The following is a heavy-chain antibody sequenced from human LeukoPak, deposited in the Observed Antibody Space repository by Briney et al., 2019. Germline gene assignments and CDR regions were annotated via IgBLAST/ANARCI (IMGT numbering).Heavy chain of an antibody. CDR1: GVIFSQYS. J-gene: IGHJ5*02. V-gene: IGHV3-48*01. D-gene: IGHD5-12*01. CDR3: ARDAGNSGYGCDL. CDR2: IRSSSET. Sequence: GGSLRLSCAASGVIFSQYSMNWVRQAPGKGLEWVSHIRSSSETFYADSVKGRFTISRDNARNSLYLQMNNLRGEDTAIYYCARDAGNSGYGCDLWGQGTLVTVSS.